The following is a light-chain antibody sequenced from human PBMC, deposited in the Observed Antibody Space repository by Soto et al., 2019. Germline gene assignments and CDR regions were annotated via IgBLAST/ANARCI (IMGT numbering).Light chain of an antibody. V-gene: IGKV3-20*01. J-gene: IGKJ1*01. CDR1: QSVSSNY. Sequence: EIGITQSPSTPSGSPGERATLSCRASQSVSSNYLAWYQQKPGQAPRLLIYGASKRATGIPDRFSCSGSGAEFTLTISLLEPEDFASYYCQQHDKSLTWTFGQGTKV. CDR3: QQHDKSLTWT. CDR2: GAS.